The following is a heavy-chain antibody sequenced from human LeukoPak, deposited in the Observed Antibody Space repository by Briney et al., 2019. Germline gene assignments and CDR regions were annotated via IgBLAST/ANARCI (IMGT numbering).Heavy chain of an antibody. V-gene: IGHV4-4*07. J-gene: IGHJ5*02. Sequence: SETLSLTCTVSGGSISGYYWSWIRQPAGKGLDWIGRIYTSGNTNYNPSLKSRVTLSADTSKNQFSLKLSSVTAADTAVYYCVRDYDFWRGYYKNSFDPWGQGTLVTVSS. CDR1: GGSISGYY. CDR2: IYTSGNT. D-gene: IGHD3-3*01. CDR3: VRDYDFWRGYYKNSFDP.